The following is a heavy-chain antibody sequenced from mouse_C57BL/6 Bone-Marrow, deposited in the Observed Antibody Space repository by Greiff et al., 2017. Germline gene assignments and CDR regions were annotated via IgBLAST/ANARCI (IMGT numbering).Heavy chain of an antibody. D-gene: IGHD1-1*01. CDR3: TRDITAVRSGYWYFDV. CDR2: ISDGGSYT. V-gene: IGHV5-4*01. J-gene: IGHJ1*03. Sequence: EVKLMESGGGLVKPGGSLKLSCAASGFTFSSYAMSWVRQTPEKRLEWVATISDGGSYTYYPDNVKGRFTISRDNARNTLYLQMSSMKSEDTAMYCGTRDITAVRSGYWYFDVWGTGTTVTVSS. CDR1: GFTFSSYA.